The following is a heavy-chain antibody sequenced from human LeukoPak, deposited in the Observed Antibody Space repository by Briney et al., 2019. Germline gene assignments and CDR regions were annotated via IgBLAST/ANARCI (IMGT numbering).Heavy chain of an antibody. CDR1: GGSFGGYY. D-gene: IGHD2-21*02. J-gene: IGHJ5*02. Sequence: SETLSLTCAVYGGSFGGYYWSWIRQPPGKGLEWIGEINHSGSTNYNPSLKSRVTISVDTSKNQFSLKLSSVTAADTAVYYCARLRRRLFAPRTRNWFDPWGQGTLVTVSS. V-gene: IGHV4-34*01. CDR3: ARLRRRLFAPRTRNWFDP. CDR2: INHSGST.